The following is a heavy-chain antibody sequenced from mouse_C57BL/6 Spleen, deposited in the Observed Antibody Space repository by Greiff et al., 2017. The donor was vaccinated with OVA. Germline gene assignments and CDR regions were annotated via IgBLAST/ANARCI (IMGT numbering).Heavy chain of an antibody. D-gene: IGHD1-1*01. V-gene: IGHV1-52*01. Sequence: VQLQQPGAELVRPGYSVKLSCKASGYTFTSYWMHWVKQRPIQGLEWIGNIDPSDSETHYNQKFKDKATLTVDKSSSTAYMQLSSLTSEDSAVYYCAREGGNYFDYWGQGTTLTVSS. CDR2: IDPSDSET. CDR3: AREGGNYFDY. CDR1: GYTFTSYW. J-gene: IGHJ2*01.